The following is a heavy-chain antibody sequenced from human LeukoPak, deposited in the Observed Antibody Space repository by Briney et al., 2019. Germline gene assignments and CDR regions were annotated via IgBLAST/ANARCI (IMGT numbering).Heavy chain of an antibody. CDR2: ISSSSSYI. V-gene: IGHV3-21*04. Sequence: GGSLRLSCAASGFTFSSYSMNWVRQAPGKGLEWVSLISSSSSYIYYADSVKGRFTISRDNAKNSLYLQMNSLRGEDTALYYCARGGLIQRHAFDIWGQGTMVTVSS. J-gene: IGHJ3*02. CDR3: ARGGLIQRHAFDI. D-gene: IGHD1-1*01. CDR1: GFTFSSYS.